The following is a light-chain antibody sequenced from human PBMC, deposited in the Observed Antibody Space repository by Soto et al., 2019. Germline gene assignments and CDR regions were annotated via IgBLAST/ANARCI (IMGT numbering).Light chain of an antibody. CDR2: GAS. CDR1: QTVSSAR. J-gene: IGKJ3*01. V-gene: IGKV3-20*01. Sequence: EIVLTQSPGTLSLSPGERATLSCRASQTVSSARLAWFQQKPGQAPRLLIYGASSRAPGIPDRFSGSGSETDFTLTITRLESDDFATYYCQQYNSYPFTFGPGTKVDIK. CDR3: QQYNSYPFT.